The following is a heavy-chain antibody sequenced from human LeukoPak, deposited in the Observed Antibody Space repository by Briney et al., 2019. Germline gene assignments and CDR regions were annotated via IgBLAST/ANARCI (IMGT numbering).Heavy chain of an antibody. J-gene: IGHJ4*02. Sequence: GGSLRLSCAASGFTFSDYYMSWIRQAPGKGLEWVSYISSSGSTTYYADSVKGRFTISRDNAKNSLYLQMNSLRAEDTAVYYCARDQGYYDILTGYLGPFDYWGQGTLVTVSS. V-gene: IGHV3-11*01. CDR2: ISSSGSTT. CDR3: ARDQGYYDILTGYLGPFDY. D-gene: IGHD3-9*01. CDR1: GFTFSDYY.